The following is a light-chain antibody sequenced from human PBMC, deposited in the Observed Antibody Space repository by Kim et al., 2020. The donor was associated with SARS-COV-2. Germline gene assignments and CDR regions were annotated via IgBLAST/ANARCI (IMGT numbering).Light chain of an antibody. V-gene: IGLV6-57*03. Sequence: GKTVTISCTRSSGGVADNYVHWYRQRPGSAPTTVIYEERQRPSGVPDRFSGSIDSSSNSASLTISGLKTDDEADYYCQSYDGTSPVFGGGTQLTVL. CDR3: QSYDGTSPV. CDR1: SGGVADNY. CDR2: EER. J-gene: IGLJ2*01.